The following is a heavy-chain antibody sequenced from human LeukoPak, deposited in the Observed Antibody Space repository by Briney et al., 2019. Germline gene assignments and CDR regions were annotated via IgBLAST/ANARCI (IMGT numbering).Heavy chain of an antibody. V-gene: IGHV3-66*01. CDR3: ARSRGTYYGVDV. Sequence: GGSLRLSCAASGFTVSSNDMSWVRQAPGKGLEWVSVNYTGGGTYYADSVKGRFTISRDNSKNMQYLQMNSLRVEDTAVYYCARSRGTYYGVDVWGQGTTVTVSS. CDR2: NYTGGGT. J-gene: IGHJ6*02. CDR1: GFTVSSND.